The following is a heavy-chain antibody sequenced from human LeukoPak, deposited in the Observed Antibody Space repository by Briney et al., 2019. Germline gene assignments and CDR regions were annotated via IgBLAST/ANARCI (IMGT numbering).Heavy chain of an antibody. Sequence: AASVKVSCKASGGTFSSYAISWVRQAPGQGLEWMGGIIPIFGTANYAQKFQGRVTITTDEFTSTAYMELSSLRSEDTAVYYCARDLLDDYSNYYNWFDPWGQGTLVTVSS. CDR1: GGTFSSYA. CDR3: ARDLLDDYSNYYNWFDP. D-gene: IGHD4-11*01. CDR2: IIPIFGTA. V-gene: IGHV1-69*05. J-gene: IGHJ5*02.